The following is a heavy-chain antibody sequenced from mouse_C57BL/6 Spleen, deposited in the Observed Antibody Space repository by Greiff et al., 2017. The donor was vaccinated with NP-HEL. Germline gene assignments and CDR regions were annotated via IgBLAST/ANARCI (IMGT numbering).Heavy chain of an antibody. Sequence: QVQLQQPGAELVKPGASVKLSCKASGYTFTSYWMHWVKQRPGRGLEWIGRIDPNSGGTKYNEKFKSKATLTVDKPSSTAYMQRSSLTSEDSAVYYCARSLYGSSYYCYAMDYWGQGTSVTVSS. CDR2: IDPNSGGT. V-gene: IGHV1-72*01. J-gene: IGHJ4*01. D-gene: IGHD1-1*01. CDR3: ARSLYGSSYYCYAMDY. CDR1: GYTFTSYW.